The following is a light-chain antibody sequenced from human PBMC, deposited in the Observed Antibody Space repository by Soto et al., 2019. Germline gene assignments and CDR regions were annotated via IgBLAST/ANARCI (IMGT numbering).Light chain of an antibody. J-gene: IGLJ1*01. Sequence: SALTQPPSASGSPGQSVAISCTGTSSDVGGYNYVSWYQQHPGKAPKLMIYEVNKRPSGVPDRFSGSKSGNTASLTVSGLQAEDEADYYCSSYTSSNTLVVFGTGTKVTVL. CDR2: EVN. V-gene: IGLV2-8*01. CDR3: SSYTSSNTLVV. CDR1: SSDVGGYNY.